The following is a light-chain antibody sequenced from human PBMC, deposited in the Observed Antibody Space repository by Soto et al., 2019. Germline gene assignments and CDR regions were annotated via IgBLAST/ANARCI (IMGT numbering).Light chain of an antibody. J-gene: IGKJ1*01. Sequence: EIVMTQSPATLSVSPGGRVTLSCRASQSISDTIAWYQQKPGQAPRLLIYGASARATGFPARFSGSGSVTDFTLTISSLQSEDFAVYYCQQYKNWPWTFGQGTKVEIK. CDR2: GAS. CDR1: QSISDT. CDR3: QQYKNWPWT. V-gene: IGKV3-15*01.